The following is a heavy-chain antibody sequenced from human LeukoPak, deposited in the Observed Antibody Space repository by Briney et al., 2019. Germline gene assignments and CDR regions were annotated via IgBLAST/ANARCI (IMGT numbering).Heavy chain of an antibody. CDR2: INHSGST. D-gene: IGHD6-19*01. CDR1: GGSFSGYY. J-gene: IGHJ5*02. Sequence: SETLSLTCAVYGGSFSGYYWSWIRRPPGKGLEWNGEINHSGSTNYNPSLKSRVTISVDTSKTQFSLKLSSVTAADTAVYYCARRAPYSSGSCWFDPWGQGTLVTVSS. CDR3: ARRAPYSSGSCWFDP. V-gene: IGHV4-34*01.